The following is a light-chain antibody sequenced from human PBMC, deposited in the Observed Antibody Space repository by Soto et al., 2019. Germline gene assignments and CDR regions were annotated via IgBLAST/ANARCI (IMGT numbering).Light chain of an antibody. CDR1: QSVSNSY. CDR3: QQFGSSLYT. Sequence: ETVLTQSPGTLSLSPGERATLSCWTSQSVSNSYLAWYQQKPGQPPRLLIYDASSRAPGIPDRFSGSGSGTDFTLTISRLEPEDFAVYYCQQFGSSLYTFGQGTKLEIK. J-gene: IGKJ2*01. V-gene: IGKV3-20*01. CDR2: DAS.